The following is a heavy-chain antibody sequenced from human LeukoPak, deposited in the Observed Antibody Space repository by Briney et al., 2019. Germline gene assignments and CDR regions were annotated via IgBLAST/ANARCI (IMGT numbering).Heavy chain of an antibody. J-gene: IGHJ4*02. CDR1: GFTFSSYG. Sequence: PGGSLRLSCAASGFTFSSYGMHWVRQAPGKGLEWVAVISYDGSNKYYADSVKGRFTISRDNSKNTLYLQMNSLRAEDTAVYYCAKDRDGIAAAGDYWGQGTLVTVSS. CDR3: AKDRDGIAAAGDY. D-gene: IGHD6-13*01. V-gene: IGHV3-30*18. CDR2: ISYDGSNK.